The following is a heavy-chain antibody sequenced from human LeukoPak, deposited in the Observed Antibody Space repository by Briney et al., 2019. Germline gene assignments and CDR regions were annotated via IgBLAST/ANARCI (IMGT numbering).Heavy chain of an antibody. D-gene: IGHD3-10*01. J-gene: IGHJ5*02. CDR1: GYTFTSYG. CDR3: ARLSITMVRGELRFDP. V-gene: IGHV1-18*01. Sequence: GASVKVSCKASGYTFTSYGISWVRQAPGQGLEWMGWISAYNGNTNYAQKLQGRVTMTTDTSTSTAYMELRSLRSDDTAVYYCARLSITMVRGELRFDPWGQGTLVTVSS. CDR2: ISAYNGNT.